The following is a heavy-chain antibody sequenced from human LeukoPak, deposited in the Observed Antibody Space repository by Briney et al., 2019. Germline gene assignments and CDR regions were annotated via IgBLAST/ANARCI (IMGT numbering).Heavy chain of an antibody. D-gene: IGHD3-10*01. J-gene: IGHJ4*02. Sequence: ASVKVSCKASGYTFTSYYMHWVRQAPGQGLEWMGIINPSGGSTSYAQKFQGRVTVTRDTSTSTVYMELSSLRSEDTAVYYCARGYYYGSGSYSDFDYWGQGTLVTVSS. CDR1: GYTFTSYY. CDR3: ARGYYYGSGSYSDFDY. CDR2: INPSGGST. V-gene: IGHV1-46*01.